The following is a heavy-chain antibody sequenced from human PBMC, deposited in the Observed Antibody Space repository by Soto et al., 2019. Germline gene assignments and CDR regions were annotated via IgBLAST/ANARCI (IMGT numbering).Heavy chain of an antibody. CDR3: ARGEVVRFLEWLSSGYFDY. V-gene: IGHV3-21*01. Sequence: GGSLRLSCAASGFTFSSYSMNWVRQAPGKGLEWVSSISSSSSYIYYADSVKGRFTISRDNAKNSLYLQMNSLRAEDTAVYYCARGEVVRFLEWLSSGYFDYQGQVPLVTVSP. J-gene: IGHJ4*02. D-gene: IGHD3-3*01. CDR2: ISSSSSYI. CDR1: GFTFSSYS.